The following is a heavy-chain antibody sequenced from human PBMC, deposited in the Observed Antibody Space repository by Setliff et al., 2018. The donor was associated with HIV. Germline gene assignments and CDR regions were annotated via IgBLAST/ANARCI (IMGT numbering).Heavy chain of an antibody. CDR3: ARAPNSSSYYFDY. V-gene: IGHV4-34*01. CDR1: GGSFSGYY. CDR2: INHSGST. J-gene: IGHJ4*02. D-gene: IGHD6-6*01. Sequence: PSETLSLTCAVYGGSFSGYYWSWIRQPPGKGLEWIGEINHSGSTNYNPSLKSRVTISVDTSKNQFSLKLSSVTAADTAVYYCARAPNSSSYYFDYWGQGTLVTVSS.